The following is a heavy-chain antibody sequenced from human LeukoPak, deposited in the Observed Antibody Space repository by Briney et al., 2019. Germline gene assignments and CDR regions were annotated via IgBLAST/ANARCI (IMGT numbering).Heavy chain of an antibody. CDR3: ARDYLWSFDY. CDR2: ISSGSSYI. Sequence: GGSLRLSCAASGFTFSYYSMNWVRQAPGKGLEWVSCISSGSSYIYYADSVRGRFTISRDKAKNSLDLQMNSLRDEDTAVYYCARDYLWSFDYWGQGTLVTVSS. D-gene: IGHD3-10*01. J-gene: IGHJ4*02. V-gene: IGHV3-21*01. CDR1: GFTFSYYS.